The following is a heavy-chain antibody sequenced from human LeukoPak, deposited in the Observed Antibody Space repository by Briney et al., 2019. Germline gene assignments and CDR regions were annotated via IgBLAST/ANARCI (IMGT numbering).Heavy chain of an antibody. CDR1: GGSISNSSYY. V-gene: IGHV4-39*01. CDR3: HGRMGTINPSY. D-gene: IGHD5-24*01. Sequence: PSETLSLTCTVSGGSISNSSYYWGWIRQPPGKGLEWIGSMYYSGSTYYNPSLKSRATISVDTSKIQFSLKLSSVTAADTAVYARHGRMGTINPSYWGQGTLVTVSS. J-gene: IGHJ4*02. CDR2: MYYSGST.